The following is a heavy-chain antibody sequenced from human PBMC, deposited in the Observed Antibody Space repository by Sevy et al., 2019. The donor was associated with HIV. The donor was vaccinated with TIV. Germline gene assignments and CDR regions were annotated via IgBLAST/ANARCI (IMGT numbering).Heavy chain of an antibody. D-gene: IGHD5-18*01. CDR3: ARDKFGGYSYGRNNYYSYYGMDV. CDR1: GFTFSSYA. Sequence: GGSLRLSCAASGFTFSSYAMHWVRQAPGKGLEWVAVISYDGSNKYYADSVKGRFTISRDNSKNTLYLQLNSLRAEDTAVYYCARDKFGGYSYGRNNYYSYYGMDVWGQGTTVTVSS. CDR2: ISYDGSNK. J-gene: IGHJ6*02. V-gene: IGHV3-30*04.